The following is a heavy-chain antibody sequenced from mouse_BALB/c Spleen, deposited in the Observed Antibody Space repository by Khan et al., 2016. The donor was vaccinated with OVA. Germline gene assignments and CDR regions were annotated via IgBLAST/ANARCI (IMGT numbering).Heavy chain of an antibody. V-gene: IGHV3-2*02. D-gene: IGHD2-13*01. CDR3: ARGYYSGYYYWDY. CDR2: ISYSGST. J-gene: IGHJ2*01. CDR1: GYSITSDYA. Sequence: EVQLQESGPGLVKPSQSLSLTCTVTGYSITSDYAWNWIRQFPGNKLEWVGYISYSGSTSYNLTLKSRISITRDTSTNPVYLQLNSVTTEDTAAYYCARGYYSGYYYWDYWGQGTTLTVSS.